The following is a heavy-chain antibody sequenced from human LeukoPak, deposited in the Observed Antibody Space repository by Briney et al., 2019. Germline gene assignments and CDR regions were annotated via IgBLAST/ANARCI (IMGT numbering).Heavy chain of an antibody. Sequence: ASVKVSCKASGYTFTGYYMHWVRQAPGQGLEWMGWINPNSGGTNYAQKFQGRVTMTRDTSISTAYMELSRLRSDDTAVYYCARVETPVTTTPPFDHWGQGTLVTVSS. D-gene: IGHD4-17*01. CDR2: INPNSGGT. CDR1: GYTFTGYY. J-gene: IGHJ4*02. V-gene: IGHV1-2*02. CDR3: ARVETPVTTTPPFDH.